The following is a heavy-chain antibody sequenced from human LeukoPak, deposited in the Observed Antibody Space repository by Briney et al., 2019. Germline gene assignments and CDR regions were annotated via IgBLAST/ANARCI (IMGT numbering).Heavy chain of an antibody. CDR1: GGSISNYY. CDR3: ASLGGYDYGSSDY. V-gene: IGHV4-4*07. J-gene: IGHJ4*02. CDR2: IYTGGRT. D-gene: IGHD5-12*01. Sequence: SETLSLTCTVSGGSISNYYWSWIRQPAGKGLDWIGRIYTGGRTSYNPSLKSRVTMSVDTSKNQFSLKLSSVTAADTAVYYCASLGGYDYGSSDYWGQGTLVTVSS.